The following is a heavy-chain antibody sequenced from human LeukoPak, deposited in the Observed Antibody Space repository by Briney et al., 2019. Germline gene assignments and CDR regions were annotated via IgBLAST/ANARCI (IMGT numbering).Heavy chain of an antibody. CDR3: AKLPTYYYDSSGYYSQYYFDY. D-gene: IGHD3-22*01. CDR2: FSGSGGST. CDR1: GFTFSSYA. J-gene: IGHJ4*02. V-gene: IGHV3-23*01. Sequence: GGSLRLSCAASGFTFSSYAMSWVRQAPGKGLGWVSAFSGSGGSTYYADSVKGRFTISRDNSKNTLYLQMNSLRAEDTAVYYCAKLPTYYYDSSGYYSQYYFDYWGQGTLVTVSS.